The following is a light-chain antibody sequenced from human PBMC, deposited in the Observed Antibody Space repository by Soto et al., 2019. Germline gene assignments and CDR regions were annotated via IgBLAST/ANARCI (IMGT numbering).Light chain of an antibody. V-gene: IGKV1-5*03. CDR3: QQYDTYSRT. Sequence: DIQMTQSPSALSASVGDRVAITCRASQSVSNWLARYRQKPGEAPKLLIYEGSTLERGVPSRFSGSRSGTDFTLTISSLQPDDFAAFYCQQYDTYSRTFGQGTNVEVK. J-gene: IGKJ1*01. CDR2: EGS. CDR1: QSVSNW.